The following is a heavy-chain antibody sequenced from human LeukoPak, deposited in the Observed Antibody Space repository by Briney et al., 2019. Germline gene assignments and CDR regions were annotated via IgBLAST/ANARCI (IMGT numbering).Heavy chain of an antibody. J-gene: IGHJ4*02. D-gene: IGHD3-10*01. V-gene: IGHV3-30*02. CDR3: AKDRRGFTMVRGVIV. CDR1: GFTFSSYG. Sequence: PGGSLRLSCAASGFTFSSYGMHWVRQAPGKGLEWVAFIRYDGSNKYYADSVKGRSTISRDNSKNTLYLQMNSLRAEDTAVYYCAKDRRGFTMVRGVIVWGQGTLVTVSS. CDR2: IRYDGSNK.